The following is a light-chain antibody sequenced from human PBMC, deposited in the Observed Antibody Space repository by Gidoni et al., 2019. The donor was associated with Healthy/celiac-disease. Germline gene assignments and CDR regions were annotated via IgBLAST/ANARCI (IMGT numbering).Light chain of an antibody. CDR1: QRISNC. CDR2: TAS. Sequence: DIQMTHSPSSLSASVGDRVTITCRASQRISNCLAWYQQKPGKAPKLLLYTASRLESGVPSRFSGSGSGTDYTLTISSLQPEDFATYYCQQYYSTPPLTFGGGTKVDIK. CDR3: QQYYSTPPLT. V-gene: IGKV1-NL1*01. J-gene: IGKJ4*01.